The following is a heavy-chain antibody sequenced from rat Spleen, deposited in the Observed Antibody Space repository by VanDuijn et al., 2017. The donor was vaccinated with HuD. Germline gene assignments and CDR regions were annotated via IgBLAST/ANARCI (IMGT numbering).Heavy chain of an antibody. CDR1: GFSLIRYN. CDR3: ARSDYSSPYYFDY. Sequence: QVQLKESGPGLVQPSQTLSLTCTVSGFSLIRYNVHWVRQPPGKGLEWMGVMWSGGSTDYKSSLKSRLSISRDTSKSQVFLKMNNLQTEDTAMYFCARSDYSSPYYFDYWGPGVMVTVSS. J-gene: IGHJ2*01. V-gene: IGHV2-1*01. D-gene: IGHD1-2*01. CDR2: MWSGGST.